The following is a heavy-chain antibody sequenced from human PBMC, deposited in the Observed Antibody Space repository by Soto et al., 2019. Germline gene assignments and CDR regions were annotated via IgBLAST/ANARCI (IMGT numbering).Heavy chain of an antibody. CDR3: ARDWTTPIDY. CDR1: GFTFRSYG. Sequence: QVQLVESGGGVVQPGGSLRLSCGAFGFTFRSYGMHSVRQAPGKGLEWVAVIRYDGSDPEYADSVKVRVTISRDNSQNMLFLQINSLSPDDTAVYYCARDWTTPIDYWGQGALVTVSS. V-gene: IGHV3-33*01. J-gene: IGHJ4*02. D-gene: IGHD1-1*01. CDR2: IRYDGSDP.